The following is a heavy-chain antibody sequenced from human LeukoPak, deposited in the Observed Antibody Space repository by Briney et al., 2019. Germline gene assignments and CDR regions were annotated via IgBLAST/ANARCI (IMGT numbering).Heavy chain of an antibody. V-gene: IGHV3-48*04. CDR2: ISSISSTI. CDR3: AELGITMIGGV. D-gene: IGHD3-10*02. J-gene: IGHJ6*04. Sequence: GGSPRLSCVASGFTFSDYGMNWVRQAPGKGLEWVSHISSISSTIKYGDSVKGRFTISRDNTKNSLYLQMNSLRAEDTAVYYCAELGITMIGGVWGKGTTVTISS. CDR1: GFTFSDYG.